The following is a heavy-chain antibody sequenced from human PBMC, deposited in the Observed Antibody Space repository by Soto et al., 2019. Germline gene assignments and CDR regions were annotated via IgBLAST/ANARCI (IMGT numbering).Heavy chain of an antibody. CDR2: IYYSGST. Sequence: NPSETLSLTCTVSGGSISSSSYYWGWIRQPPGKGLKWIGSIYYSGSTYYNPSLKSRVTISVDTSKNQFSLKLSSVTAADTAVYYCASPIVVVVAATPQLHDAFDIWGQGTMVTVSS. D-gene: IGHD2-15*01. J-gene: IGHJ3*02. CDR1: GGSISSSSYY. CDR3: ASPIVVVVAATPQLHDAFDI. V-gene: IGHV4-39*01.